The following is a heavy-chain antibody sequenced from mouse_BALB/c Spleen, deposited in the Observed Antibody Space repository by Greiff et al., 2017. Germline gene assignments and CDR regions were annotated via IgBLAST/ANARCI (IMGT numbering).Heavy chain of an antibody. CDR3: ARAFHYYGSSYYFDY. CDR1: GYTFTSYT. Sequence: VQLQQSAAELARPGASVKMSCKASGYTFTSYTMHWVKQRPGQGLEWIGYINPSSGYTEYNQKFKDKTTLTADKSSSTAYMQLSSLTSEDSAVYYCARAFHYYGSSYYFDYWGQGTTLTVSS. D-gene: IGHD1-1*01. J-gene: IGHJ2*01. V-gene: IGHV1-4*02. CDR2: INPSSGYT.